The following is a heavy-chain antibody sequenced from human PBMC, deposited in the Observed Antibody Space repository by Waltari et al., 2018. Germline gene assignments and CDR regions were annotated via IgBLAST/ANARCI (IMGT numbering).Heavy chain of an antibody. CDR1: GFTFSSYG. CDR2: ISYDGSNK. CDR3: ARDSVPAACTTPDCYFFYYAMDV. D-gene: IGHD2-2*01. J-gene: IGHJ6*02. Sequence: QVQLVESGGGVVQPGRSLRLSCAASGFTFSSYGMHWVRQAPGQGLEWVAVISYDGSNKYYADSVKGRFTISRDKSKNTLYLQMNSLRAEDTAIYYCARDSVPAACTTPDCYFFYYAMDVWGQGTTVIVSS. V-gene: IGHV3-30*03.